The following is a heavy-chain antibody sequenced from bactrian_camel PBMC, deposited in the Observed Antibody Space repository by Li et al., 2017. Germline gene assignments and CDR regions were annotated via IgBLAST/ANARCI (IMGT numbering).Heavy chain of an antibody. CDR3: ATGLVPYCSGAYCYTQYKY. CDR1: GFTFSNYD. Sequence: VQLVESGGGLVQPGGSLRLSCAASGFTFSNYDMNWVRQAPGKGLEWVSTINSGGGTYYADSVKGRFTISRDNAKNTMYLQLNGLKTEDSAMYYCATGLVPYCSGAYCYTQYKYWGQGTQVTVS. V-gene: IGHV3S40*01. D-gene: IGHD2*01. CDR2: INSGGGT. J-gene: IGHJ4*01.